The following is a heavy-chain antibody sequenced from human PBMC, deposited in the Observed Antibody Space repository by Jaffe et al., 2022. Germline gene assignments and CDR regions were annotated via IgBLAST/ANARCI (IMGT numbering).Heavy chain of an antibody. D-gene: IGHD1-26*01. CDR3: ARVPGGSYFEETWYYFDY. J-gene: IGHJ4*02. CDR2: IKQDGSEK. CDR1: GFTFSSYW. V-gene: IGHV3-7*05. Sequence: EVQLVESGGGLVQPGGSLRLSCAASGFTFSSYWMSWVRQAPGKGLEWVANIKQDGSEKYYVDSVKGRFTISRDNAKNSLYLQMNSLRAEDTAVYYCARVPGGSYFEETWYYFDYWGQGTLVTVSS.